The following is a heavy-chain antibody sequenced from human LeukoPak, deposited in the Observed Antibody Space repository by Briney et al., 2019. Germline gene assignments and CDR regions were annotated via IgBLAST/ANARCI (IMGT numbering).Heavy chain of an antibody. Sequence: ASVKVSCKASGYTLTDYYLRWVRQAPGQRLEWMGWIHPHTGATQYSQAFKARVSMTTDTSVNTAYLELNRLTSDDTAVYYCAKGVSRRSNFWYHWFDPWGQGTLVTVAA. CDR3: AKGVSRRSNFWYHWFDP. V-gene: IGHV1-2*02. J-gene: IGHJ5*02. CDR2: IHPHTGAT. CDR1: GYTLTDYY. D-gene: IGHD6-13*01.